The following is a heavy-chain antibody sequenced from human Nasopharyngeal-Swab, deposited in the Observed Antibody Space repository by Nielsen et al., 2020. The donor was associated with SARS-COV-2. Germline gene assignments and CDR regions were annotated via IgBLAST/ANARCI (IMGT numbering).Heavy chain of an antibody. CDR1: GFTVNANY. CDR3: ARDASGSYFVDV. J-gene: IGHJ4*02. CDR2: ISRSGGT. V-gene: IGHV3-66*01. Sequence: GESLKISCAASGFTVNANYMNWVRQAPGKGLEWVSFISRSGGTYYADSVKGRLSISRDDSKNTVYLQMNSLRAEDTAVYYCARDASGSYFVDVWGQGTLVRVSS. D-gene: IGHD1-26*01.